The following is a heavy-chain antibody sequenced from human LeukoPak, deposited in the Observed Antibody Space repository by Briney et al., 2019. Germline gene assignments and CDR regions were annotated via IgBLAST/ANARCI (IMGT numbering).Heavy chain of an antibody. Sequence: GGSLRLSCAASGFTFSSYAMSWVRQAPGKGLEWVSAISGSGGSTYYADSVKGRFTISRDNSKNTLYLQMNSLRAEDTAVYYCAKGSGRYCSGGSCYPLDYWSQGTLVTVSS. D-gene: IGHD2-15*01. J-gene: IGHJ4*02. V-gene: IGHV3-23*01. CDR1: GFTFSSYA. CDR3: AKGSGRYCSGGSCYPLDY. CDR2: ISGSGGST.